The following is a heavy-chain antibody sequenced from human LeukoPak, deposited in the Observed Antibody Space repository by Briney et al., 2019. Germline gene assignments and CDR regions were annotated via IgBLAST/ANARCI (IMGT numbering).Heavy chain of an antibody. V-gene: IGHV4-61*02. CDR1: GGSISSGSYY. CDR2: IYTSGST. Sequence: SETLSLTCTVSGGSISSGSYYWSWIRQPAGKGLEWIGRIYTSGSTNYNPSLKSRVTISVDTSKNQFSLKLSSVTAADTAVYYCARQSITMIVGGAFDIWGQGTMVTVSS. D-gene: IGHD3-22*01. CDR3: ARQSITMIVGGAFDI. J-gene: IGHJ3*02.